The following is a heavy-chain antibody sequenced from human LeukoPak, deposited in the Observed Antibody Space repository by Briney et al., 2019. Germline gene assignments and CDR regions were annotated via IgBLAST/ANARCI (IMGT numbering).Heavy chain of an antibody. J-gene: IGHJ4*02. Sequence: GGSLRLSCAASGFTFSSYWMHWVRQAPGKGLVWVSRINSDGSSTSYADSVKGRFTISRDNAKHTLYLQMNSLRAEDTAVYYCARVYYYDSSGYPSPTLDYWGQGTLVTVSS. V-gene: IGHV3-74*01. CDR2: INSDGSST. CDR3: ARVYYYDSSGYPSPTLDY. D-gene: IGHD3-22*01. CDR1: GFTFSSYW.